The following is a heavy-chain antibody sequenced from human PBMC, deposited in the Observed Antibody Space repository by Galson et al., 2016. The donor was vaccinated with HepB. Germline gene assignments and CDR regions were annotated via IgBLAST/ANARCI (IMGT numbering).Heavy chain of an antibody. CDR2: IRSKAYGGTT. CDR3: TRAAGSGRYSVSVSLDY. V-gene: IGHV3-49*04. CDR1: GFTFGDYA. D-gene: IGHD3-10*01. Sequence: SLRLSCAASGFTFGDYAMSWVRQAPGKGLEWVGFIRSKAYGGTTEYAASVKGRFTISRDDSKSIAYLQLHSLKAEDTAVYYCTRAAGSGRYSVSVSLDYWGQGTLVTVSS. J-gene: IGHJ4*02.